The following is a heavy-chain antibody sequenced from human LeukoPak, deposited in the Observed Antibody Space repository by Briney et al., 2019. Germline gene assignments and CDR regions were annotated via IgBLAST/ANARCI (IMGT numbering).Heavy chain of an antibody. CDR3: ATIKRGSTYGYFDF. D-gene: IGHD5-18*01. CDR1: GASTASHY. CDR2: MFDTVST. V-gene: IGHV4-59*11. Sequence: SETLSLTCTVSGASTASHYWTWLRQPPGKELEWIAYMFDTVSTKSNPSLKSRLTISVDTSKKQLSLRLSSVTAADTAVYYCATIKRGSTYGYFDFWGQGIKVTVSS. J-gene: IGHJ4*02.